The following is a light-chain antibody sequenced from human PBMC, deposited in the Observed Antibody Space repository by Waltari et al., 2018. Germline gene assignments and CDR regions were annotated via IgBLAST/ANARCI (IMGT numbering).Light chain of an antibody. V-gene: IGLV6-57*03. CDR3: QSHDANHYVV. Sequence: NFMLTQPHSVSESPGKTVTISCTRSSGSIASNYVQWYQRRPGSVPTTVIYEDNQRPSGVPDRFSGSIDSSSNSASLTISGLQTEDEADYYCQSHDANHYVVVGGGTKVTVL. J-gene: IGLJ2*01. CDR1: SGSIASNY. CDR2: EDN.